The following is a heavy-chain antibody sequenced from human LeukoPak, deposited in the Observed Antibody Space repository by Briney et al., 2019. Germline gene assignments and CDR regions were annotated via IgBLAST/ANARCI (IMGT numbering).Heavy chain of an antibody. Sequence: PGGSLRLSCAASGFTFSSYWMNWARQAPGKGLEWVAVISYDGSNKYYADSVKGRFTISRDNSKNTLYLQMNSLRAEDTAVYYCARDRVAVAGTFYSYYYGMDVWGQGTTVTVSS. D-gene: IGHD6-19*01. CDR2: ISYDGSNK. V-gene: IGHV3-30-3*01. CDR3: ARDRVAVAGTFYSYYYGMDV. CDR1: GFTFSSYW. J-gene: IGHJ6*02.